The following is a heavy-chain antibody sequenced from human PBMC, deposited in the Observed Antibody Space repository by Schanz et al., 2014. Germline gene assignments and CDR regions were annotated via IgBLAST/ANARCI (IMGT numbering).Heavy chain of an antibody. CDR3: ARARSWPDY. V-gene: IGHV4-31*02. Sequence: VQLVESGGGLAQPGGSLRLSCAASGFTFSIYGMSWIRQHPGKGLEWIGYIYDGGSTYYNPSLKSRVTISVDTSKNQFSLRLSSVTAADTAVYYCARARSWPDYWGQGTLVTVSS. D-gene: IGHD6-13*01. CDR2: IYDGGST. CDR1: GFTFSIYG. J-gene: IGHJ4*02.